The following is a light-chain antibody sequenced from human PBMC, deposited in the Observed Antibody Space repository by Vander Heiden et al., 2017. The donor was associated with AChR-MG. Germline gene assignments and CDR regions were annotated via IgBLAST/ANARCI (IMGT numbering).Light chain of an antibody. Sequence: DIVLTQSPGTLSLSPGDRATLSCRASQTISNYLAWYQQKSGQAPSLLIYGASSRATGLPDRFSGTGSGTDFTLTISRLEPEDFAVYYCQEDGASPWTFGQGTKVEVK. CDR3: QEDGASPWT. J-gene: IGKJ1*01. V-gene: IGKV3-20*01. CDR2: GAS. CDR1: QTISNY.